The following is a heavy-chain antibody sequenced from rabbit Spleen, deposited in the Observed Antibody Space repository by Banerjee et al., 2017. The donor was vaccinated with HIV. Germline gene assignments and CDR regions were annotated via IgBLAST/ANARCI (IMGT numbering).Heavy chain of an antibody. V-gene: IGHV1S40*01. J-gene: IGHJ6*01. D-gene: IGHD1-1*01. CDR1: GFSFSSSYY. CDR2: IDTGGSGFT. Sequence: QSLEESGGDLVKPEGSLTLTCTASGFSFSSSYYMCWVRQAPGKGLEWIACIDTGGSGFTYLASWAKGRFTISKTSSTTVTLQMTSLTAADTATYFCARDTSSSFSSYGMDLWGQGTLVTVS. CDR3: ARDTSSSFSSYGMDL.